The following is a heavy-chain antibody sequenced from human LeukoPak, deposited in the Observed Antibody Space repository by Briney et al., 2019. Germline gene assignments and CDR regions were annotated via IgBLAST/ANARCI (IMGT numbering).Heavy chain of an antibody. CDR2: INYSGYT. D-gene: IGHD3-9*01. Sequence: PSETLSLTCTVSGGSIGSHYWNWIRQPPGKGLEWIGYINYSGYTNYHPSLTSRVTISVDTSKNHFSLNLNSVTAADTAVYYCARVRSGFFDWRGPFDIWGQGTMVTVSS. CDR1: GGSIGSHY. V-gene: IGHV4-59*11. CDR3: ARVRSGFFDWRGPFDI. J-gene: IGHJ3*02.